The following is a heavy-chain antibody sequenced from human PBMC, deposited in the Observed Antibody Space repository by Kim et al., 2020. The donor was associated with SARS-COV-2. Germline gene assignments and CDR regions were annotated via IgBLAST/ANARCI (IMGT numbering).Heavy chain of an antibody. CDR1: GGSISSYY. V-gene: IGHV4-59*01. CDR2: IYYSGST. D-gene: IGHD2-21*01. J-gene: IGHJ3*02. Sequence: SETLSLTCTVSGGSISSYYWSWIRQPPGKGLEWIGYIYYSGSTNYNPSLKSRVTISVDTSKNQFSLKLSSVTAADTAVYYCARVRVCGGDCTSGWWELPWVDAFDIWGQGTMVTVSS. CDR3: ARVRVCGGDCTSGWWELPWVDAFDI.